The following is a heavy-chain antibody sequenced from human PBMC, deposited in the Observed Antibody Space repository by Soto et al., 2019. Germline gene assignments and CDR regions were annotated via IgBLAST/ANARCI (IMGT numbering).Heavy chain of an antibody. Sequence: GGSLRLSCAASTFPFSAYWMTWVRQAPGKGLEWVANIHRDEIEKYYMDSVKGRFTISRDNAKNSLYLQMTSLRAEDTAVYYCAGGNALDVWGQGTTVTVSS. J-gene: IGHJ6*02. CDR1: TFPFSAYW. CDR2: IHRDEIEK. V-gene: IGHV3-7*01. CDR3: AGGNALDV.